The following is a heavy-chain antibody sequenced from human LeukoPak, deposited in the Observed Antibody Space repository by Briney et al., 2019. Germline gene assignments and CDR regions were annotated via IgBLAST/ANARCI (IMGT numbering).Heavy chain of an antibody. V-gene: IGHV4-39*01. CDR3: ASRYYYDSSGYFLY. Sequence: SETLSLTCTVSGNSIRSSSYYWGWIRQPPGKGLEWIGYIYYSGSTYYSSSLKSRVTISVDTSKNHFSLKLNSVTAADTAVYYCASRYYYDSSGYFLYWGQGTLVTVSS. CDR2: IYYSGST. CDR1: GNSIRSSSYY. J-gene: IGHJ4*02. D-gene: IGHD3-22*01.